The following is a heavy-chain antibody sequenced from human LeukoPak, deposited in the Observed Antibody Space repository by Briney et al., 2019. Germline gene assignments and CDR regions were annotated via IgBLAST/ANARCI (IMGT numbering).Heavy chain of an antibody. J-gene: IGHJ4*02. CDR3: ARVATMPGPYYFDY. Sequence: SETLSLTCTVSGGSISIYYWSCIRQPPGDGLEWIGYIYYSGSTAYNPSLKSRVTISVDTSKTQFSLKLSSVTAADTAVYYCARVATMPGPYYFDYWGQGTLVTVSS. CDR1: GGSISIYY. V-gene: IGHV4-59*08. CDR2: IYYSGST. D-gene: IGHD5-24*01.